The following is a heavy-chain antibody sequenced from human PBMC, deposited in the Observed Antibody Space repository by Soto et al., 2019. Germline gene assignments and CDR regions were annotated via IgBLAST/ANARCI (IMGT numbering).Heavy chain of an antibody. CDR2: ITDNGGDA. CDR1: GLTFGSRA. CDR3: ARGSTESYPGSRIFDF. Sequence: GGSLRLSCVASGLTFGSRAMSWVCQAPGEGLQWVATITDNGGDAKYADSVRGRFVISRDNSKKTLYLQMTSLTAEDSAMYFCARGSTESYPGSRIFDFWGRGTLVTVSS. D-gene: IGHD3-10*01. J-gene: IGHJ4*02. V-gene: IGHV3-23*01.